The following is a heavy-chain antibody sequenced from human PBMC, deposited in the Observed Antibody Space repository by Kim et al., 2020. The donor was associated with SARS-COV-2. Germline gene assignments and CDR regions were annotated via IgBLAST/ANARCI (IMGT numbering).Heavy chain of an antibody. D-gene: IGHD3-10*01. CDR1: GFTFSSYG. J-gene: IGHJ4*02. V-gene: IGHV3-30*18. CDR2: ISYDGSNK. Sequence: GGSLRLSCAASGFTFSSYGMHWVRQAPGKGLEWVAVISYDGSNKYYADSVKGRFTISRDNSKNTLYLQMNSLRAEDTAVYYCAKVTGSGGDYWGQGTLVTVSS. CDR3: AKVTGSGGDY.